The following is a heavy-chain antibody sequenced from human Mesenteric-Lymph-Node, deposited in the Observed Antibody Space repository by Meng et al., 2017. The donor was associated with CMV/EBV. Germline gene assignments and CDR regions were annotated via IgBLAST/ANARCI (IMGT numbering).Heavy chain of an antibody. CDR2: IIPILGIA. V-gene: IGHV1-69*04. Sequence: SGGTFSSYAIKWVRQAPGQGLEWMGRIIPILGIANYAQKFQGRVTITADKSTSTAYMELSSLRSEDTAVYYCARGESDSSGWYAIDYWGQGTLVTVSS. D-gene: IGHD6-19*01. CDR1: GGTFSSYA. CDR3: ARGESDSSGWYAIDY. J-gene: IGHJ4*02.